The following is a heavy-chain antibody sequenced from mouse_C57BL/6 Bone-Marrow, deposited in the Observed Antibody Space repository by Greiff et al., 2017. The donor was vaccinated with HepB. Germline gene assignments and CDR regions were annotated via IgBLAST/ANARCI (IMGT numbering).Heavy chain of an antibody. CDR3: VRGPWYGYGFAY. CDR1: GYSITSGYY. D-gene: IGHD2-2*01. Sequence: EVKLVESGPGLVKPSQSLSLTCSVTGYSITSGYYWNWIRQFPGNKLEWMGYISYDGSNNYNPSLKNRISITRDTSKNQFFLKLNSVTTEDTATYYCVRGPWYGYGFAYWGQGTLVTVSA. CDR2: ISYDGSN. V-gene: IGHV3-6*01. J-gene: IGHJ3*01.